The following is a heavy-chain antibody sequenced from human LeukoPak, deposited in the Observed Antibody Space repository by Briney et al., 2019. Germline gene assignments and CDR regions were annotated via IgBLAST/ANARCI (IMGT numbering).Heavy chain of an antibody. CDR3: ARAGSLGWFGEYQGAFDI. CDR1: GGSISSGDYY. Sequence: SQTLSLTCTVSGGSISSGDYYWSWIRQPPGKGLEWIGYTYYSGSTYYNPSLKSRVTISVDTSKNQFSLKLSSVTAADTAVYYCARAGSLGWFGEYQGAFDIWGQGTMVTVSS. CDR2: TYYSGST. J-gene: IGHJ3*02. V-gene: IGHV4-30-4*01. D-gene: IGHD3-10*01.